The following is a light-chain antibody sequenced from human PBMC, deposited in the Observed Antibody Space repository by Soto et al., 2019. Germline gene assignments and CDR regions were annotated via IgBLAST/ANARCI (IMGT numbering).Light chain of an antibody. V-gene: IGKV4-1*01. CDR3: QQYYTTPYT. J-gene: IGKJ2*01. Sequence: DIVMTQSPDSLAVSLGERATINCKSSQSVFYGSNNRNYLAWYQQKPGQPPKLLIYRASIRESGVPDRFIGSGSGADFTLTITSLQAEDVAVYYCQQYYTTPYTFGQGTKLEIK. CDR1: QSVFYGSNNRNY. CDR2: RAS.